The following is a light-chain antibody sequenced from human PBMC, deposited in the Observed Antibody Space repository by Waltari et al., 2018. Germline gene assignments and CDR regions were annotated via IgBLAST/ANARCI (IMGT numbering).Light chain of an antibody. CDR2: VNSDGTH. V-gene: IGLV4-69*01. J-gene: IGLJ2*01. CDR3: QTWGTGTVV. Sequence: QLVLTQSPSASAPLGASAKPTCTLSSGPSTYTIAWHQQQPEKGPRYLMRVNSDGTHSKGDGIPDRFSGSTSGGERHLTISSLQSEDEADYYCQTWGTGTVVFGGGTKLTVL. CDR1: SGPSTYT.